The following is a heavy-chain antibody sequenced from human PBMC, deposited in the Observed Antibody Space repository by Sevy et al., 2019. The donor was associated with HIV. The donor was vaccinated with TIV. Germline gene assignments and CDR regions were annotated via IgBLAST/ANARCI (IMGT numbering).Heavy chain of an antibody. CDR2: INQDGGQK. CDR3: ARDPDPVPGVAFDV. CDR1: GSSFGIHW. J-gene: IGHJ3*01. V-gene: IGHV3-7*01. Sequence: GESLKISCVASGSSFGIHWMSWVRQAPGKGLEWVAKINQDGGQKYYVDSVKGRFTISRDNAKSSLNLQMNSLRVEDTALYYCARDPDPVPGVAFDVWGQGTMVTVSS.